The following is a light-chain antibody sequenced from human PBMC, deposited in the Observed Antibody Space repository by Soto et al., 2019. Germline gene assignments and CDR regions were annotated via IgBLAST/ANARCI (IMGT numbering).Light chain of an antibody. J-gene: IGKJ3*01. CDR3: QQHGSWGIT. V-gene: IGKV3-20*01. CDR1: QSISNN. Sequence: EIVLTQSPATLSLSPGERATLSCRASQSISNNLAWYQQKPGQAPRLLMYAASSRAAGIPDRFSGSGSGTDFTLTISRLEPEDFAVYYCQQHGSWGITFGPGTKVDIK. CDR2: AAS.